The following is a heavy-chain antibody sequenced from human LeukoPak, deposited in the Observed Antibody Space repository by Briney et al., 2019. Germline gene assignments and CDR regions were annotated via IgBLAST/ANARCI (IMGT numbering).Heavy chain of an antibody. J-gene: IGHJ4*02. V-gene: IGHV1-69*04. CDR1: GGTFSSYA. CDR2: IIPILGIA. D-gene: IGHD1-1*01. CDR3: ARENNRGTTGTDIDY. Sequence: SVKVSCKASGGTFSSYAISWVRQAPGQGLEWMGRIIPILGIANYAQKFQGRVTITADKSTNTAYMELSSLRSEDTAVYYCARENNRGTTGTDIDYWGQGTLVTVSS.